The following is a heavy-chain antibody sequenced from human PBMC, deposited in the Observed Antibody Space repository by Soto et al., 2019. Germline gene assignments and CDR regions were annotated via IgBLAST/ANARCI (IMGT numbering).Heavy chain of an antibody. CDR2: ISPYSGYT. Sequence: QVQLVQSGAEVKKPGASVKVSCKGLGYNFIKYGINWVRQAPGQGLEWMGWISPYSGYTHSAQKFPGRLNLTKDTAETTAYKELRSLRSADTALYYCTREAIVVIPAAQPSHFDSWGQGTLVTVSS. D-gene: IGHD2-2*01. CDR1: GYNFIKYG. CDR3: TREAIVVIPAAQPSHFDS. V-gene: IGHV1-18*01. J-gene: IGHJ4*02.